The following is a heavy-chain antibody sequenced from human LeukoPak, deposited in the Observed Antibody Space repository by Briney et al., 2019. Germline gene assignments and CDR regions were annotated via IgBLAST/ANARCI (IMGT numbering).Heavy chain of an antibody. CDR2: TAYDGTSK. D-gene: IGHD3-10*01. Sequence: GGSLILSCEASGFTFCNYAMHWVRQAPGKGLEWVAVTAYDGTSKYYADSVKGRFTISRDNSKNTLYLQLNSLRAEDTAVYYCTRVVYYGSGSYGGFDYWGQGTLVTVSS. V-gene: IGHV3-30*04. CDR3: TRVVYYGSGSYGGFDY. J-gene: IGHJ4*02. CDR1: GFTFCNYA.